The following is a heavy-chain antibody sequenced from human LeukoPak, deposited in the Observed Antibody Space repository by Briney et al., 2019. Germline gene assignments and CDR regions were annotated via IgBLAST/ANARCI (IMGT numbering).Heavy chain of an antibody. CDR2: IDWDDDK. J-gene: IGHJ3*02. CDR3: ARTRAYYDFRAWAFDI. Sequence: SGPALVKPTQTLTLTCTFSGFSLSTSGMRVSWIRQPPGKALEWLARIDWDDDKFYSTSLKTRLTISKDTSKNQVVLTMTNMDPVDTATYYYARTRAYYDFRAWAFDIWGQGTMVTVSS. D-gene: IGHD3-3*01. V-gene: IGHV2-70*04. CDR1: GFSLSTSGMR.